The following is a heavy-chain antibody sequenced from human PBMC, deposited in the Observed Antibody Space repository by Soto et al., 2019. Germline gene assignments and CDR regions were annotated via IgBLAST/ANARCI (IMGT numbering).Heavy chain of an antibody. CDR3: ARSVSTQPALIAY. Sequence: ASVKVSCKASGYTFTSYYLRWLRQARGQGLEWMGIITPSSGGTRFSQRFQDRVTMTRDTSTGTIYMDLRGLTFEDTAVYYCARSVSTQPALIAYSGQGTLVIVSS. CDR2: ITPSSGGT. D-gene: IGHD4-17*01. CDR1: GYTFTSYY. V-gene: IGHV1-46*01. J-gene: IGHJ4*02.